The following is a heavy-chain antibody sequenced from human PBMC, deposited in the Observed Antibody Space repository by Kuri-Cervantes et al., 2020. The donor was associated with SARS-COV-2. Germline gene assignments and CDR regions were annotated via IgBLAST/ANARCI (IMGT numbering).Heavy chain of an antibody. CDR2: MYSGRST. J-gene: IGHJ6*03. Sequence: GGSLRLFCAASGITVSTNYMNWVRQAPGKGLEWLSVMYSGRSTYYADSVKGRFTISRDNSKNTLYLQMNSLRAEDTAVYYCARVRATVPNYYYYYYYMDVWGKGTTVTVSS. V-gene: IGHV3-53*01. CDR3: ARVRATVPNYYYYYYYMDV. D-gene: IGHD4-11*01. CDR1: GITVSTNY.